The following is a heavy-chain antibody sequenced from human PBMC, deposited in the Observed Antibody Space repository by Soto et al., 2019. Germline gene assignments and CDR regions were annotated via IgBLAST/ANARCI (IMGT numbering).Heavy chain of an antibody. J-gene: IGHJ6*02. V-gene: IGHV1-69*06. Sequence: QVQLVQSGAEVKKPGSSVKVSCKASGGTFSSYAISWVRQAPGQGLEWMGGIIPIFGTANYAQKFQGRVTITADKSTSTAYMEISRLRSEDTAVYYCAREGCSSTSCYFSGYYYYGMDVWGQGTTVTVSS. CDR1: GGTFSSYA. D-gene: IGHD2-2*01. CDR2: IIPIFGTA. CDR3: AREGCSSTSCYFSGYYYYGMDV.